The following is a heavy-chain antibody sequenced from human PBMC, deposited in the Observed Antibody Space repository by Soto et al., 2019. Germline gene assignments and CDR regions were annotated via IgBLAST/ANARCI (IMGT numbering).Heavy chain of an antibody. CDR3: ARDFFPAEENWNDAYNYFDP. CDR2: INPKSGGT. J-gene: IGHJ5*02. Sequence: GASVKVSCKASGHTFTGYCMHWVRQAPGQGLEWMGWINPKSGGTIYSQKFQGRVTMTRDTSISTAYMELSNLRSDDTAVYYCARDFFPAEENWNDAYNYFDPWGHGTLVTVSS. V-gene: IGHV1-2*02. CDR1: GHTFTGYC. D-gene: IGHD1-1*01.